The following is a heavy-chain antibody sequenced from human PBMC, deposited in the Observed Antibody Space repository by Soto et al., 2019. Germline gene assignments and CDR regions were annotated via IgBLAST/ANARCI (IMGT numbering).Heavy chain of an antibody. Sequence: QVQLQESGPGLVKPSQTLSLTCTISGGSISSGGYYWRWIRQHPGKGLEWIGYIYYSGSTYYNPSLKSRVTISVDTSKNQFSLKLSSVTAADTAVYYCARGALGIGAFDIWGQGTMVTVSS. J-gene: IGHJ3*02. CDR2: IYYSGST. D-gene: IGHD2-21*01. CDR3: ARGALGIGAFDI. CDR1: GGSISSGGYY. V-gene: IGHV4-31*03.